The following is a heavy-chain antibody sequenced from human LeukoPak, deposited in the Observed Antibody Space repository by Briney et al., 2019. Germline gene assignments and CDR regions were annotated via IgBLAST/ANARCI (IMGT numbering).Heavy chain of an antibody. CDR2: INKNGDTI. V-gene: IGHV3-48*03. D-gene: IGHD6-19*01. CDR3: ARGDSGWAFDY. CDR1: GFTFSSYE. Sequence: GGSLRLSCAASGFTFSSYEMXWVXXAPXXXXXXVSYINKNGDTIYYEDSVKGRFTISRANAKNSLYLQLNSLRVEDTAVYYCARGDSGWAFDYWGQGTPVTVSS. J-gene: IGHJ4*02.